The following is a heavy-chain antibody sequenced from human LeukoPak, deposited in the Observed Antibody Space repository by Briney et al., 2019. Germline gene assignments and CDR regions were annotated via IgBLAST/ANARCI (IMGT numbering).Heavy chain of an antibody. CDR2: INAGNGNT. D-gene: IGHD4-17*01. J-gene: IGHJ1*01. Sequence: ASVKVSCKASGYIFTTYAMHWVRQAPGQSLEWMGWINAGNGNTKYSQKFQGRVTITRDTSANIAYMELSSLRSEDTAVYYCATTVSARTYRYFQHWGQGTLVTVSS. CDR1: GYIFTTYA. CDR3: ATTVSARTYRYFQH. V-gene: IGHV1-3*01.